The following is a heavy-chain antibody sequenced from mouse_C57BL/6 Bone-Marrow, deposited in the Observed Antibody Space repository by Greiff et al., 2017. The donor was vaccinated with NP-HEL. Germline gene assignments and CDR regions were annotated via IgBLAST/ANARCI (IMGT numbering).Heavy chain of an antibody. CDR1: GFTFSSYA. Sequence: EVQRVESGEGLVKPGGSLKLSCAASGFTFSSYAMSWVRQTPEKRLEWVAYISSGGGYIYYADTVKGRFTISRDNSRNTLYLQMSSLKSEDTAMYYCTRERRTGYFDGWGTGTTVTVSS. CDR2: ISSGGGYI. CDR3: TRERRTGYFDG. V-gene: IGHV5-9-1*02. J-gene: IGHJ1*03.